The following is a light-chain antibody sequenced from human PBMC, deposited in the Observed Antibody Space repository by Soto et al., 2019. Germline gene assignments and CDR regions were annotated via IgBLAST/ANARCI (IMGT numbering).Light chain of an antibody. V-gene: IGLV2-14*03. CDR1: SCDVGGYNY. CDR2: DVS. J-gene: IGLJ1*01. Sequence: QSVLTQPASVSGSPGQSITISCTGTSCDVGGYNYVSWYQQHPGKAPKFMIYDVSSRPSGVSNLFSGSKSGNTASLTISGLQAEDEADYYCCSYTTSNTRQIVFGTGTKVTVL. CDR3: CSYTTSNTRQIV.